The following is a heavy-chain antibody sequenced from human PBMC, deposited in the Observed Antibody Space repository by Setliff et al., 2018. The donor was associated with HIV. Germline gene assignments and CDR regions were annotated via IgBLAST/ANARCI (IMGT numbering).Heavy chain of an antibody. CDR3: VKGGDYTNPFDY. V-gene: IGHV3-23*03. CDR1: GFIFNNYA. D-gene: IGHD4-4*01. Sequence: PGGSLRLSCAASGFIFNNYAMTWVRQAPGKGLEWVSVIYSGDGTSYHADSVKGRFTIFRDNSRNTLYLQMNSLRAEDTATYYCVKGGDYTNPFDYWGHGTLVTVSS. CDR2: IYSGDGTS. J-gene: IGHJ4*01.